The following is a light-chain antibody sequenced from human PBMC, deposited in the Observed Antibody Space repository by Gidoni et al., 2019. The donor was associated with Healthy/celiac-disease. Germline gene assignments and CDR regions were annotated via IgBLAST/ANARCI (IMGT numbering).Light chain of an antibody. V-gene: IGKV3-20*01. Sequence: EIVWPQSPGTLSLSPGERATPPCRASQGVSSSYLAWYQQKPGQAPRLLIYGASSMATGIPYRFSGSGSGTDFTLTISSLEPEDFAVYYCQKYGSSTGTFGPGTKVEIK. J-gene: IGKJ1*01. CDR3: QKYGSSTGT. CDR1: QGVSSSY. CDR2: GAS.